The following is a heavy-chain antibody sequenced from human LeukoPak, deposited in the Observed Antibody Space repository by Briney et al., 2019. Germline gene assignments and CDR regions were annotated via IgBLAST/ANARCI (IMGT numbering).Heavy chain of an antibody. CDR1: GFTFSSYS. CDR2: ISSSSSYI. D-gene: IGHD2-15*01. J-gene: IGHJ4*02. V-gene: IGHV3-21*01. CDR3: ARGYCSGGSCRKLDY. Sequence: PGGSLRLSCAASGFTFSSYSMNWVRQAPGKGLEWVSSISSSSSYIYYADSVKGRFTISRDNAKNLLYLQMNSLRAEDMAVYYCARGYCSGGSCRKLDYWGQGTLVTVSS.